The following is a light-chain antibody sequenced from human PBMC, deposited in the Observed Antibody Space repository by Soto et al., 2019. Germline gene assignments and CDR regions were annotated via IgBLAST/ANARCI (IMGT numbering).Light chain of an antibody. CDR3: QQYSSYSSWT. Sequence: DIQMTQSPSTLSVSVGDRVTITCRASQPVNKFLGWYQQKPGKAPNLLIYDISNLERGVPSRFSGSGSGTEFTLTISSLQADDFAIYYCQQYSSYSSWTFGQGTKVEI. J-gene: IGKJ1*01. CDR2: DIS. CDR1: QPVNKF. V-gene: IGKV1-5*01.